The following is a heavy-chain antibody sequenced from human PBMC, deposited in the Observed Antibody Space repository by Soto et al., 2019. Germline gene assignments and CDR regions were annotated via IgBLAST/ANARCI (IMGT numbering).Heavy chain of an antibody. V-gene: IGHV1-69*05. CDR1: GGTFSSYA. D-gene: IGHD3-22*01. CDR2: IIPIYGTT. CDR3: ARGGYFDSSNYLAY. Sequence: ASVKVSCKASGGTFSSYAISWVRQAPGQGLEWMGWIIPIYGTTNYAQKFQGRVIIERDTSASTAYMELSSLRSEDTAVYYCARGGYFDSSNYLAYWGLGTLVTVSS. J-gene: IGHJ4*02.